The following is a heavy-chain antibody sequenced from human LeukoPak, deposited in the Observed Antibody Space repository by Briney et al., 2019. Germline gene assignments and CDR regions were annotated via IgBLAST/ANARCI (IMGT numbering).Heavy chain of an antibody. J-gene: IGHJ5*02. Sequence: GSSVKVSCKASRCTFSSYAISWVRQAPGQGLEWMGGIIPIFGTAYYAQKFQGRVTITADESTSTAYMELSSLRSEDTAVYYCARDARHRYCSSTTCYRGWLDPWGQGTLVTVSS. CDR1: RCTFSSYA. CDR3: ARDARHRYCSSTTCYRGWLDP. CDR2: IIPIFGTA. V-gene: IGHV1-69*01. D-gene: IGHD2-2*01.